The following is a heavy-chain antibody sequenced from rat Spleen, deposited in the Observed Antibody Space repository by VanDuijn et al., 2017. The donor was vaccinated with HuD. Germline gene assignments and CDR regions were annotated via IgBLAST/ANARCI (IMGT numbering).Heavy chain of an antibody. D-gene: IGHD1-12*03. CDR3: ARDLDGYFDY. J-gene: IGHJ2*01. CDR2: MWSGGST. Sequence: QVQLKESGPGLMQSSETLSLTCTVSGFSLTSYNVHWVRQPPGKGLEWMGVMWSGGSTDYKSALKSRLSISRDTSKNQVFLKMSSLQSEDTTTYYCARDLDGYFDYWGQGVMVTVSS. CDR1: GFSLTSYN. V-gene: IGHV2-45*01.